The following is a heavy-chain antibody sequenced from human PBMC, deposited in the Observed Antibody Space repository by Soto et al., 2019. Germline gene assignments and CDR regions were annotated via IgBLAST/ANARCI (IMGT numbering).Heavy chain of an antibody. V-gene: IGHV3-74*01. J-gene: IGHJ5*02. CDR2: IDTDGGGT. CDR3: ATVFDL. CDR1: GFTLRSHR. Sequence: EVQLVESGGGLVQPGGSLRVSCAASGFTLRSHRIHWVRQAPGKGLEWVSRIDTDGGGTSYADSVKGRFTISTDNAKNTVNLQMNGLRGEDTAVYYCATVFDLWGQGTLVTVSS.